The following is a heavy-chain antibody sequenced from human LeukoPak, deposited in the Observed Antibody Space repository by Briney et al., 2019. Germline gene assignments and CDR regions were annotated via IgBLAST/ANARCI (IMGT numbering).Heavy chain of an antibody. V-gene: IGHV3-21*01. D-gene: IGHD6-19*01. CDR3: ARDREAGTNYYYGMDV. J-gene: IGHJ6*02. Sequence: GGSLRLSCAASGFTFSNYGMNWVRQAPGKGLEWISSITTAGTFKYYADSLRGRFTISRDNAKNSLYLQMNSLRAEDTAVYYCARDREAGTNYYYGMDVWGQGTTVTVSS. CDR2: ITTAGTFK. CDR1: GFTFSNYG.